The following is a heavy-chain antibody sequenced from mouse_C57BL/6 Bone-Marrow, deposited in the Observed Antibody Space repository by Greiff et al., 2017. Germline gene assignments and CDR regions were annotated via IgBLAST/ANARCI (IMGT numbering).Heavy chain of an antibody. Sequence: EVMLVESGGGLVKPGGSLKLSCAASGFTFSDYGMHWVRQAPEKGLEWVAYISSGSSTIYYADTVKGRFTISRDNAKNTLFLQMTSLRSEDTAMXYCARYGSRTGFAYWGQGTLVTVSA. CDR1: GFTFSDYG. CDR3: ARYGSRTGFAY. J-gene: IGHJ3*01. CDR2: ISSGSSTI. D-gene: IGHD1-1*01. V-gene: IGHV5-17*01.